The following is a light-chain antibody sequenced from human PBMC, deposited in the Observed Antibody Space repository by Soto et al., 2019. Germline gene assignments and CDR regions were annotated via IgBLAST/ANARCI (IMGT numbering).Light chain of an antibody. V-gene: IGKV3-11*01. CDR1: QGVSNR. Sequence: EIVLTQSPATLSLSPGERATLSCRASQGVSNRLAWYQQKPGQAPRLLIFDASDRAAGIPARFSGSGSGTDFTHTISSLEPEDFAVYYCQQRTNWQTTFGQGTRLESK. CDR3: QQRTNWQTT. J-gene: IGKJ5*01. CDR2: DAS.